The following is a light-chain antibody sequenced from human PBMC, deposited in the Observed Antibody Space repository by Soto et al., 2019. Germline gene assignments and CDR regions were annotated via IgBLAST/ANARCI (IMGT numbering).Light chain of an antibody. CDR3: ASYAGSRTYV. CDR2: EVT. V-gene: IGLV2-23*02. CDR1: SDIGNYNL. Sequence: QSALTQPASMSGSPGQSVTISCSGSDIGNYNLFSWYQHLPGRAPKLLIFEVTMRPSGISDRFSGSKSASTASLTISGLQAEDEGHYYCASYAGSRTYVFRSATTVTVL. J-gene: IGLJ1*01.